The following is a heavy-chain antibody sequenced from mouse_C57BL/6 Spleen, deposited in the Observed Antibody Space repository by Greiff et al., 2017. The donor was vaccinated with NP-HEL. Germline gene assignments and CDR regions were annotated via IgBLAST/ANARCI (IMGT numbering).Heavy chain of an antibody. V-gene: IGHV1-52*01. J-gene: IGHJ3*01. D-gene: IGHD1-1*01. CDR1: GYTFTSYW. CDR3: ERSDYYGSTY. Sequence: QVQLQQPGAELVRPGSSVKLSCKASGYTFTSYWMHWVKQRPIQGLEWIGNIDPSDSETHYNQKFKDKATLTVDKSSSTAYMQLSSLTSEDSAVYYCERSDYYGSTYWGQGTLVTVSA. CDR2: IDPSDSET.